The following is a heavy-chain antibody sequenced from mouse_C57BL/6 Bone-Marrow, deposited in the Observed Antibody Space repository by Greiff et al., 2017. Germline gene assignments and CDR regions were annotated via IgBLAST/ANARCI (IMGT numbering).Heavy chain of an antibody. CDR2: IKPSCGYT. Sequence: QVPLQLSGAELAKPGASVKLSCNASGYTFTSYWMHWVKQRPGQGLEWIGYIKPSCGYTKYNQKFKDKATLTADKSSSTAYMQQSSLTYDDSAVYYCARSGGPNWTFEDWSQGTTLTVSS. CDR3: ARSGGPNWTFED. J-gene: IGHJ2*01. D-gene: IGHD4-1*01. V-gene: IGHV1-7*01. CDR1: GYTFTSYW.